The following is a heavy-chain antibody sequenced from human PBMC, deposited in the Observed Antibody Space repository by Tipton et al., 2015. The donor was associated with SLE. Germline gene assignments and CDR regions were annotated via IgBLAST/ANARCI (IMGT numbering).Heavy chain of an antibody. J-gene: IGHJ3*02. V-gene: IGHV4-34*08. CDR1: GFTFSGYY. CDR2: INHSGST. Sequence: LRLSCAASGFTFSGYYWSWIRQPPGKGLEWIGEINHSGSTNYNPPPKSRVTISVDTSKNQFSLKLSSVTAADTAVYYCAGVCRDAFDIWGQGTMVTVSS. CDR3: AGVCRDAFDI. D-gene: IGHD2-8*01.